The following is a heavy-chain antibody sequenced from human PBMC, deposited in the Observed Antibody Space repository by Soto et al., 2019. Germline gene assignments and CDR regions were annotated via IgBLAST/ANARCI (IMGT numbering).Heavy chain of an antibody. J-gene: IGHJ6*02. CDR2: ISYDGSNK. CDR3: ARAGGLPAATYYYYGMDV. D-gene: IGHD2-2*01. Sequence: GGSLRLSCAASGFTFSSYAMHWVRQAPGKGLEWVAVISYDGSNKYYADSVKGRFTISRDNSKNTLYLQMNSLRAEDTAVYYCARAGGLPAATYYYYGMDVWGQGTTVTVSS. V-gene: IGHV3-30-3*01. CDR1: GFTFSSYA.